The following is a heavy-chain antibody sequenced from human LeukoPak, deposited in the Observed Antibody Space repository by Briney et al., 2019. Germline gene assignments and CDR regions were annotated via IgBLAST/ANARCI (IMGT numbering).Heavy chain of an antibody. CDR1: GFTFSSYE. D-gene: IGHD1-1*01. CDR3: ARDNDAYTFDY. J-gene: IGHJ4*02. V-gene: IGHV3-48*03. CDR2: ISSSGSTI. Sequence: GGSLRLSCAASGFTFSSYEMNWVRQAPGKGLEGVSYISSSGSTIYYADSVKGRFTISRDNAKNSLYLQMNSLRAEDTAVYYCARDNDAYTFDYWGQGTLVTVSS.